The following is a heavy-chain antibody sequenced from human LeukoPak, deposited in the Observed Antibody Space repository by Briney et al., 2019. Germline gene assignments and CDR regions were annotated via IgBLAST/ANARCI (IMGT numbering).Heavy chain of an antibody. V-gene: IGHV3-7*01. CDR2: IKQGGSEK. D-gene: IGHD6-13*01. J-gene: IGHJ6*02. CDR1: GFIFSSHW. Sequence: GGSLRLSCAASGFIFSSHWMAWVRQVPGKGLEFVASIKQGGSEKYYADSVKGRFTVSRDNSESTLYLQMNSLRAEDTAAYYCARDGQQLAPYTMDVWGQGTTVTVSS. CDR3: ARDGQQLAPYTMDV.